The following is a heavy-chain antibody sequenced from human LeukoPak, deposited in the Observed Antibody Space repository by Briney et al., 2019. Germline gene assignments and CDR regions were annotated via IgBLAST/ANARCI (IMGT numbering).Heavy chain of an antibody. Sequence: GGSLRLSCAASGFSFSYYAMHWVRQAPGKGLEYVSGISSNGGSTYYANSVKGRFTISRDNSKNTLYLQMGSLRAEDMAVYYCARDYLGDIAAAGTYWGQGTLVTVSS. J-gene: IGHJ4*02. D-gene: IGHD6-13*01. V-gene: IGHV3-64*01. CDR3: ARDYLGDIAAAGTY. CDR2: ISSNGGST. CDR1: GFSFSYYA.